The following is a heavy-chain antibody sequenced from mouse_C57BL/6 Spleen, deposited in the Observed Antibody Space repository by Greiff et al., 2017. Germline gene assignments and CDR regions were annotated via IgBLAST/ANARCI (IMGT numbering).Heavy chain of an antibody. CDR3: TRSAIYYGNYGY. CDR2: IYPGNSDT. J-gene: IGHJ2*01. CDR1: GYTFTSYW. V-gene: IGHV1-5*01. D-gene: IGHD2-1*01. Sequence: EVQLQQSGTVLARPGASVKMSCKTSGYTFTSYWMHWVKQRPGQGLEWIGAIYPGNSDTSYNQKFKGKAKLTAVTSASTAYMELSSLTNEDSAVYCGTRSAIYYGNYGYWGQGTTLTVSS.